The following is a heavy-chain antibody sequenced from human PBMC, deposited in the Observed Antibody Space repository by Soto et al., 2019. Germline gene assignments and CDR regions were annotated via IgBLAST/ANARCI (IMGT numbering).Heavy chain of an antibody. CDR3: ARDWSKEMAITADS. Sequence: QVQLVQSGGEIKNPGASVKVSCKASGYSFTSYGISWVRQAPGQGLEWMGYVNTVNADTYYAEKFRGRVTMTTDTSPATAYMELRSLTSDDTAVYYCARDWSKEMAITADSWGQGTLVTVSS. V-gene: IGHV1-18*04. D-gene: IGHD1-20*01. CDR2: VNTVNADT. CDR1: GYSFTSYG. J-gene: IGHJ4*02.